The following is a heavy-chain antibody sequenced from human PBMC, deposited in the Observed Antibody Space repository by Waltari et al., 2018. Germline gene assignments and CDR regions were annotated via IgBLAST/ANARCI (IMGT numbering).Heavy chain of an antibody. V-gene: IGHV4-61*02. CDR3: ARSGPLSSVNFYYYYGMDV. CDR2: IYTSGST. J-gene: IGHJ6*02. Sequence: QVQLQESGPGLVKPSQTLSLTCTVSGGSISSGSYYWSWIRQPAGTGLEWIGRIYTSGSTNYNPSLKSRVTISVDTSKNQFSLKLSSVTAADTAVYYCARSGPLSSVNFYYYYGMDVWGQGTTVTVSS. D-gene: IGHD6-13*01. CDR1: GGSISSGSYY.